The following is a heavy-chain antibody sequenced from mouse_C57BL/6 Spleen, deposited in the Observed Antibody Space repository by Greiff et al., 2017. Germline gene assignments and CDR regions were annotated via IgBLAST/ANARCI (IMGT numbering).Heavy chain of an antibody. CDR1: GYTFTSYG. D-gene: IGHD2-12*01. CDR2: IYPRSGNT. CDR3: ARRDDDWYFDV. J-gene: IGHJ1*03. V-gene: IGHV1-81*01. Sequence: LQESGAELARPGASVKLSCKASGYTFTSYGISWVKQRTGQGLEWIGEIYPRSGNTYYNEKFKGKDTLTADKSSSTAYMELRSLTSEDSAVYFCARRDDDWYFDVLGTGTTVTVSS.